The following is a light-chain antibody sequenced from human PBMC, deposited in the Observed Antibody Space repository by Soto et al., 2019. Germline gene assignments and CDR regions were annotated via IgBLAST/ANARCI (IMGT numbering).Light chain of an antibody. Sequence: TVMTQSPATLSVSPGERATLSCMASQSFTSSLAWYQQKPGQAPRLLIYGASTRATGIPARFSGSGSGTEFTLTISNLQYEDFAVYYCQQHNDWPRTFGQGTKVDIK. CDR3: QQHNDWPRT. V-gene: IGKV3-15*01. J-gene: IGKJ1*01. CDR1: QSFTSS. CDR2: GAS.